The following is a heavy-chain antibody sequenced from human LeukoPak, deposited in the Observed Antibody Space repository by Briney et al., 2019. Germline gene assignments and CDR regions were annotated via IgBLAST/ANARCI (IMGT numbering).Heavy chain of an antibody. CDR1: GFTFSSYA. CDR2: ISPDGGNT. V-gene: IGHV3-64D*06. CDR3: VPKGTEGY. J-gene: IGHJ4*02. Sequence: PGGSLRLSCSASGFTFSSYAMHWVRQAPGKGLEYVSAISPDGGNTYYADSVKGRFSISRDNSKNTLNLQMSSLRPEDTAVYYCVPKGTEGYWGQGTLATVSS.